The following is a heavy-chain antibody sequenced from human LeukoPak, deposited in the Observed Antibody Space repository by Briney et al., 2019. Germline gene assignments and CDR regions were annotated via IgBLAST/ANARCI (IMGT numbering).Heavy chain of an antibody. V-gene: IGHV1-2*02. D-gene: IGHD2-21*02. Sequence: GASVKVSCKASGYTFTGYYMHWVRQAPGQGLEWMGWINPNSGGTNYAQKFQGRVTMTRDTSISTAYMELSRLKSDDTAVYYCARSAYCGGDCFQPRWGQGTLVTVSS. CDR2: INPNSGGT. CDR1: GYTFTGYY. J-gene: IGHJ4*02. CDR3: ARSAYCGGDCFQPR.